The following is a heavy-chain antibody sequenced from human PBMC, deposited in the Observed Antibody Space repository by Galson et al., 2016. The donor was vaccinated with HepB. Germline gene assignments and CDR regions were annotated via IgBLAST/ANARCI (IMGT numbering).Heavy chain of an antibody. CDR2: INPNSGGT. CDR3: ARDPSARHLPYYYFDY. Sequence: SVKVSCKASGYTFTGYYMHWVRQATGQGLEWMGWINPNSGGTNYAQKFQGRVTMTRDTSISTAYMELSRLRSDDTAVYYCARDPSARHLPYYYFDYWGQGILVTVSS. V-gene: IGHV1-2*02. CDR1: GYTFTGYY. J-gene: IGHJ4*02. D-gene: IGHD1-26*01.